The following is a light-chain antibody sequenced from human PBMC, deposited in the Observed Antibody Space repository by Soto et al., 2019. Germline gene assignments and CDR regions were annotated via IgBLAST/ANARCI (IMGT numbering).Light chain of an antibody. CDR3: SSYASTSTAL. CDR2: EVN. V-gene: IGLV2-14*01. Sequence: QSVLTQPASVSGSPGQSITISCTGTSSDVGAYNYVSWYQQHPGKAPKLMSYEVNYRPSGVSNRFSGSKSGITASLTISGLQAEDEADYYCSSYASTSTALFGTGTKLTVL. J-gene: IGLJ1*01. CDR1: SSDVGAYNY.